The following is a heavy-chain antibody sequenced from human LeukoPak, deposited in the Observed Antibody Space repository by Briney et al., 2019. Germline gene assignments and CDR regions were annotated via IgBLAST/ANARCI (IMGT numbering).Heavy chain of an antibody. CDR2: IYYSGST. CDR1: GGSISSSSYY. J-gene: IGHJ6*03. D-gene: IGHD2-15*01. CDR3: ARVLRYCSGGSCRYYYYYYMDV. V-gene: IGHV4-39*07. Sequence: SETLSLTCTVSGGSISSSSYYWGWIRQPPGKGLEWIGSIYYSGSTYYNPSLKSRVTISVDTSKNQFSLKLSSVTAADTAVYYCARVLRYCSGGSCRYYYYYYMDVWGKGTTVTVSS.